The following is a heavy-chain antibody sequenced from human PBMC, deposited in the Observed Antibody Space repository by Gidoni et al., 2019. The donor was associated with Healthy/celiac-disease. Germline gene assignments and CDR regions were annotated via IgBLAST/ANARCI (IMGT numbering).Heavy chain of an antibody. CDR3: AKYGGSISSSDFDY. Sequence: EVQLLESGGGLVQPGGSLRLSCAASGFTCSSYAMSWVRQAPGKGLEWVSASSGSGGSTYYADSVKGRFTISRDNSKNTLYLQMNSLRAEDTAVYYCAKYGGSISSSDFDYWGQGTLVTVSS. CDR1: GFTCSSYA. V-gene: IGHV3-23*01. D-gene: IGHD2-2*01. CDR2: SSGSGGST. J-gene: IGHJ4*02.